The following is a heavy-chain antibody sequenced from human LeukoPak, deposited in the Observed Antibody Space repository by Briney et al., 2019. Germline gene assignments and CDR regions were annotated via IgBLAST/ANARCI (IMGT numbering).Heavy chain of an antibody. CDR1: GYSISSGYY. V-gene: IGHV4-38-2*02. CDR3: ARVKGIAARGALGY. J-gene: IGHJ4*02. Sequence: SETLSLTCTVSGYSISSGYYWGWIRQPPGKGLEWIGSIYHSGSTYYNPSLKSRVTISVDTSKNQFSLKLSSVTAADTAVYYCARVKGIAARGALGYWGQGTLVTVSS. D-gene: IGHD6-6*01. CDR2: IYHSGST.